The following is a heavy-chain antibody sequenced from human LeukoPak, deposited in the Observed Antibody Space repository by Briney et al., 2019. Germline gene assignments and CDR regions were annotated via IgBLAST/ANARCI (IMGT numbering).Heavy chain of an antibody. D-gene: IGHD6-25*01. J-gene: IGHJ6*03. Sequence: GGSLRLSCAASGFTFSSYAMSWVRQAPGKGLEWVSGINWNGGSTGYADSVKGRFTISRDNAKNSLYLQMNSLRAEDTALYYCAREAGSATYYYYMDVWGKGTTVTVSS. CDR2: INWNGGST. CDR1: GFTFSSYA. CDR3: AREAGSATYYYYMDV. V-gene: IGHV3-20*04.